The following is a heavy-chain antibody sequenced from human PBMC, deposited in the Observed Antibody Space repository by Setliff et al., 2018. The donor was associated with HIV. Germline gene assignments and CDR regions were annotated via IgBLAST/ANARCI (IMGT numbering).Heavy chain of an antibody. CDR3: ARSTRLFDY. V-gene: IGHV4-59*01. Sequence: SETLSLTCTVSGGSISSYYWSWIRQPPGKGLEWIGYIYYSGSTNYNPSLKSRVTISVDTSKNQFSLKLSSVTAADTAVYYCARSTRLFDYWGQGTLVTVSS. CDR1: GGSISSYY. CDR2: IYYSGST. J-gene: IGHJ4*02.